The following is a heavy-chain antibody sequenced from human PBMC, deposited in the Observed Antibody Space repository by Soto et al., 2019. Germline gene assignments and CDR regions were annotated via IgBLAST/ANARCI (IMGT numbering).Heavy chain of an antibody. CDR1: GFTFSSYA. CDR3: AKSMYYYDSSGLFDY. D-gene: IGHD3-22*01. V-gene: IGHV3-23*01. CDR2: ISGSGGST. Sequence: GGSLRLSCAASGFTFSSYAMSWVRQAPGKGLEWVSAISGSGGSTYYADSVKGRFTISRDNSKNTLYLQMDSLRAEDTAVYYCAKSMYYYDSSGLFDYWGQGTLVTVS. J-gene: IGHJ4*02.